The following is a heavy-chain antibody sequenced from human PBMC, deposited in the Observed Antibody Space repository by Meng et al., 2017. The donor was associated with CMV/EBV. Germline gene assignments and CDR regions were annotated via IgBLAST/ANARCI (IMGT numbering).Heavy chain of an antibody. V-gene: IGHV1-8*01. CDR3: ARGHIVPAAHFDY. CDR1: GYTFTSYD. D-gene: IGHD2-2*01. CDR2: MNPNSGNT. Sequence: ASVKVSCKASGYTFTSYDINWVRQATGQGLEWMGWMNPNSGNTGYAQKFQGRVTMTRNTSISTAYMELSSLRSEDTAVYYRARGHIVPAAHFDYWGQGTLVTVSS. J-gene: IGHJ4*02.